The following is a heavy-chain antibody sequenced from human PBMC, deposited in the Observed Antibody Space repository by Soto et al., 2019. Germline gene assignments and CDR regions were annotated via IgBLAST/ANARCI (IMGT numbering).Heavy chain of an antibody. CDR2: FDPEDGET. CDR3: ATVPVRGWYYNADY. V-gene: IGHV1-24*01. D-gene: IGHD6-19*01. Sequence: ASVTVSCKVSVYTLTELSMHWVRQAPGKGLEWMGGFDPEDGETIYAQKFQGRVTMTEDTSTDTAYMELSSLRSEDTAVYYCATVPVRGWYYNADYWGQGTLVTVSS. J-gene: IGHJ4*02. CDR1: VYTLTELS.